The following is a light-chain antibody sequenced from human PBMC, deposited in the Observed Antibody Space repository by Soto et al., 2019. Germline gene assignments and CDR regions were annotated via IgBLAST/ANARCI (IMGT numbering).Light chain of an antibody. CDR2: GVS. CDR3: QQRSNWPPLT. J-gene: IGKJ4*01. V-gene: IGKV3D-20*02. Sequence: EIVLTQSPDTLSLSPGERATLSCRASQSVRSDYFAWYQQKPGQAPRVIIFGVSTRATGVPDRFSGSGSGTDFTLTISRLEPEDFALYYCQQRSNWPPLTFGGGTKVEIK. CDR1: QSVRSDY.